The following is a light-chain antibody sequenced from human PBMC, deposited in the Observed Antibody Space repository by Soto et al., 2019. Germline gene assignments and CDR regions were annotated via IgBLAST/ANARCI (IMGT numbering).Light chain of an antibody. CDR2: DVS. CDR1: SSDVGGYNY. J-gene: IGLJ1*01. CDR3: CSYAGTHTYV. V-gene: IGLV2-11*01. Sequence: QTVVTQPRSVSGSPGQSVTISCTGTSSDVGGYNYVSWYQYHPGKAPKLMIYDVSKRPSGVPDRFSGSKSGNAASLTISGLQADDEADYYCCSYAGTHTYVFGTATKLTVL.